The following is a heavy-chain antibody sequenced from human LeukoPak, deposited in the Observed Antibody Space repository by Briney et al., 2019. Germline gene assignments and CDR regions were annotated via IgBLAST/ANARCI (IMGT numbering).Heavy chain of an antibody. Sequence: SGTLSLTCTVSGGSISSYYWSWIRQPPGKGLEWIGYIYYSGSTNYNPSLKSRVTISVDTSKNQFSLKLSSVTAADTAVYYCARSPGVGYSGSYYSSGFDYWGQGTLVTVSS. CDR1: GGSISSYY. V-gene: IGHV4-59*01. CDR2: IYYSGST. D-gene: IGHD1-26*01. CDR3: ARSPGVGYSGSYYSSGFDY. J-gene: IGHJ4*02.